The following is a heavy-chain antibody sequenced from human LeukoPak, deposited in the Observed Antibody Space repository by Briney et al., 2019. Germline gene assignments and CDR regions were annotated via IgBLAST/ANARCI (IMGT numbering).Heavy chain of an antibody. CDR3: AKDFCSGSSCYIFDY. Sequence: QPGGSLRLSCAASGFTFNNYAMSWVRQAPGKGLEWVSAISGSGDSTYHADSVKGRFTISRDNAKSTLHLQMNSLRAEDTAVYYCAKDFCSGSSCYIFDYWGQGTLVTVSS. CDR2: ISGSGDST. CDR1: GFTFNNYA. D-gene: IGHD2-15*01. V-gene: IGHV3-23*01. J-gene: IGHJ4*02.